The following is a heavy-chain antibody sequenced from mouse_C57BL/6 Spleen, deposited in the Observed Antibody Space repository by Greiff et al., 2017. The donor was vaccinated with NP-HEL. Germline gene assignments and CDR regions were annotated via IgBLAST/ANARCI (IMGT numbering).Heavy chain of an antibody. D-gene: IGHD3-3*01. Sequence: DVMLVESGGGLVKPGGSLKLSCAASGFTFSDYGMHWVRQAPEKGLEWVAYISSGSSTIYYADTVKGRFTISRDNAKNTLFLQMTSLRSEDTAMYYCARQGDGYYFDYWGQGTTLTVSS. CDR2: ISSGSSTI. CDR1: GFTFSDYG. J-gene: IGHJ2*01. CDR3: ARQGDGYYFDY. V-gene: IGHV5-17*01.